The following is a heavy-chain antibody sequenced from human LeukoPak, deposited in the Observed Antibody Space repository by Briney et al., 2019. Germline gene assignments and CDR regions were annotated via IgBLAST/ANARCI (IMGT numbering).Heavy chain of an antibody. CDR3: ARGPLTFGGVIVIGYYFDY. D-gene: IGHD3-16*02. J-gene: IGHJ4*02. Sequence: GASVNVSCKASGYTFTSYYMHWVRQAPGQGLEWMGIINPSGGSTSYAQKFQGRVTMTRDTSTSTVYMELSSLRSEDTAVYYCARGPLTFGGVIVIGYYFDYWGQGTLVTVSS. CDR2: INPSGGST. CDR1: GYTFTSYY. V-gene: IGHV1-46*01.